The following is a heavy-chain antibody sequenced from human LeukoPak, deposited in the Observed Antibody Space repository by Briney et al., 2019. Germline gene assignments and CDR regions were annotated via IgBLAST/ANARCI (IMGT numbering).Heavy chain of an antibody. Sequence: EASVKVSCKASGGTFSSYAISWVRQAPGQGLEWMGGIIPIFGTANYAQKFQGRVTITADESTSTAYMELSSLRSEDTAVYYCATDNIVATTLGSWGQGTLVTVSS. D-gene: IGHD5-12*01. CDR2: IIPIFGTA. J-gene: IGHJ5*02. CDR3: ATDNIVATTLGS. V-gene: IGHV1-69*01. CDR1: GGTFSSYA.